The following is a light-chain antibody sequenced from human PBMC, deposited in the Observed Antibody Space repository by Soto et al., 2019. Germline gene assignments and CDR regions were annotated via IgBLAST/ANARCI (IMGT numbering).Light chain of an antibody. CDR2: EVS. J-gene: IGLJ1*01. CDR1: SSDVGKYDY. Sequence: QSALTQPPSASGSPGQSVTISCTGTSSDVGKYDYVSWYQQHPGKAPKLIIYEVSYRPSGISNRFSGSKSGNTASLTISGLQAEDEADYYCSSYTSSTNYVFGTGTKVTVL. CDR3: SSYTSSTNYV. V-gene: IGLV2-14*01.